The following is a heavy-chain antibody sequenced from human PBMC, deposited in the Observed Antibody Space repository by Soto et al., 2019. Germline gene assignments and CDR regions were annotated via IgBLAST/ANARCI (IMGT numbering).Heavy chain of an antibody. CDR2: ISGYNGKT. Sequence: ASVKVSCKASGYSFTRYGISWVRQAPGQGLEWMGWISGYNGKTKYAQKLQGRVSMTTDTSTSTAYMELRSLGSDDTAVYYCAEGGDRPYYYYGMDVWGQGTTVTVSS. J-gene: IGHJ6*02. D-gene: IGHD3-16*01. V-gene: IGHV1-18*01. CDR3: AEGGDRPYYYYGMDV. CDR1: GYSFTRYG.